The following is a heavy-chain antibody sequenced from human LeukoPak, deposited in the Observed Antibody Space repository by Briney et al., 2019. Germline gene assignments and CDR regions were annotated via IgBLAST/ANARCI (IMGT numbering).Heavy chain of an antibody. D-gene: IGHD3-22*01. CDR3: ARSQYITMIVARLYQFDD. CDR2: INPSAGIT. J-gene: IGHJ4*02. Sequence: VASVTVSCKASGYTFTSYHMHWVRQAPGQGLDWMGIINPSAGITTYAQKFQGRVAMTRDTSTSTVYMELSSLRSEDTAVYYCARSQYITMIVARLYQFDDWGQGTLVTVSS. CDR1: GYTFTSYH. V-gene: IGHV1-46*01.